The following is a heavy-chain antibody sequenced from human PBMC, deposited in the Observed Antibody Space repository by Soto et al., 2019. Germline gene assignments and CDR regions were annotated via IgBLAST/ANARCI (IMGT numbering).Heavy chain of an antibody. CDR1: GYIFSKYW. D-gene: IGHD6-6*01. V-gene: IGHV5-51*01. Sequence: GESLQISCKSSGYIFSKYWIGCVRQMPGKGLEWIGIIYPGDSDTRYSPSFQGQVTISADKSITTAYLQWRSLKASDTAIYYCVVYSSSSGRHFDYWGQGTPVTVSS. CDR3: VVYSSSSGRHFDY. CDR2: IYPGDSDT. J-gene: IGHJ4*02.